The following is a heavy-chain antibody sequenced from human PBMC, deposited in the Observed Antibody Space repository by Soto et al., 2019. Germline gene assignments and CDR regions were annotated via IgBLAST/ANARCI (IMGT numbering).Heavy chain of an antibody. V-gene: IGHV3-21*01. CDR3: TRDASRDSSARGWFDP. CDR2: ISSNSAYI. CDR1: GFTFRSFT. D-gene: IGHD6-13*01. J-gene: IGHJ5*02. Sequence: GGSLRLSCAASGFTFRSFTMNWVRQAPGKGLEWVSTISSNSAYIYYTDALRGRFTISRDNAKNSLHLQMNSLRAEDTAAYYCTRDASRDSSARGWFDPWGPGTLVTVSS.